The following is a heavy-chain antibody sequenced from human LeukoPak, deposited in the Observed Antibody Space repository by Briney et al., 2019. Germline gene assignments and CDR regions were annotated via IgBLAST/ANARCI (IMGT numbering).Heavy chain of an antibody. Sequence: GGSLRLSCAASGLTVSSNYMNWVRQAPGKGLEWVAYISISSTTIYYAESVKGRFTISRDNAKNSLFLQMNSLRAEDTAVYYCTRDATASVIYYMDVWGKGTTVTISS. D-gene: IGHD2-21*02. CDR1: GLTVSSNY. CDR2: ISISSTTI. V-gene: IGHV3-48*04. J-gene: IGHJ6*03. CDR3: TRDATASVIYYMDV.